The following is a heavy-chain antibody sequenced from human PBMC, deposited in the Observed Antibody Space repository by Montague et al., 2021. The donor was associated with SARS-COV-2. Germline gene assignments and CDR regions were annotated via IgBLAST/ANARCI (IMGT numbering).Heavy chain of an antibody. V-gene: IGHV4-59*01. D-gene: IGHD2-15*01. CDR3: ASPGGYCSGGSCYYVY. CDR1: GGSISSYY. Sequence: SETLSLTCTVSGGSISSYYWSCIRQPPGKGLEWIGYIYYSGSSNYNPSLKSRVTISIDTSKNQFSLHLNSVTAAAGAVYYCASPGGYCSGGSCYYVYWGQGTLVTVSS. CDR2: IYYSGSS. J-gene: IGHJ4*02.